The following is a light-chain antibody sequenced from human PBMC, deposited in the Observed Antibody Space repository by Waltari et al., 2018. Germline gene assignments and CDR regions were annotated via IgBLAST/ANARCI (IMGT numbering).Light chain of an antibody. CDR3: SSYAGGVYV. J-gene: IGLJ1*01. V-gene: IGLV2-23*02. CDR2: EVT. CDR1: SRDVGSYNF. Sequence: QSAPTQPASVSGSPGQSLPVPCTRSSRDVGSYNFFSWYQPHPGNAPKLIIYEVTKRPSGVSDRFSGAKSGNTASLTISGLQTDDEADYYCSSYAGGVYVFGTGTTVTVL.